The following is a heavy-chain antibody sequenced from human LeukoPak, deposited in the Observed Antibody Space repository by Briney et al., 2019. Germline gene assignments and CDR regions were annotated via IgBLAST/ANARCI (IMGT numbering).Heavy chain of an antibody. CDR1: GFAFSNYW. V-gene: IGHV3-74*01. D-gene: IGHD5-24*01. J-gene: IGHJ4*02. CDR2: ITRDGSGA. Sequence: GGSPRLSCAASGFAFSNYWMHWVRQVPGKGLVWVSRITRDGSGANYADSVKGRFTISRDNARSTLYLQMNSLRAEDTAVYYCARDGDGYNFDYWGQGALVIVSS. CDR3: ARDGDGYNFDY.